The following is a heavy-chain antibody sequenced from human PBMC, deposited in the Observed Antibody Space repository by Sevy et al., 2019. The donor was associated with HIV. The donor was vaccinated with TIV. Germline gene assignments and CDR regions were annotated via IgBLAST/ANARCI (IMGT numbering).Heavy chain of an antibody. CDR2: ISYGGST. V-gene: IGHV4-39*01. CDR1: GGSITDKKYY. D-gene: IGHD6-13*01. CDR3: ARRVAAAGQGNEYFQH. Sequence: SETLSLTCTVSGGSITDKKYYWAWIRQPPGKGLEWIGSISYGGSTYYNPSLQSRVTLSVDTCKNQFSLNLSYVTAADTARYYCARRVAAAGQGNEYFQHWGRGTLVTVSS. J-gene: IGHJ1*01.